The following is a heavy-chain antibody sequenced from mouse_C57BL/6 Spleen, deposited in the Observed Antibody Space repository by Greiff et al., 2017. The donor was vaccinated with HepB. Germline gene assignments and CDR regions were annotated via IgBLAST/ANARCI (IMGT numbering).Heavy chain of an antibody. J-gene: IGHJ4*01. CDR1: GYSITSGYY. V-gene: IGHV3-6*01. CDR2: ISDDGSN. CDR3: ASTTVIHYAMDY. Sequence: VQLKESGPGLVKPSQSLSLTCSVTGYSITSGYYWNWIRQFPGNKLEWMGYISDDGSNNYNPSLKNRISITRDTSKNQFFLKLNSVTTEDTATYYCASTTVIHYAMDYWGQGTSVTVSS. D-gene: IGHD2-13*01.